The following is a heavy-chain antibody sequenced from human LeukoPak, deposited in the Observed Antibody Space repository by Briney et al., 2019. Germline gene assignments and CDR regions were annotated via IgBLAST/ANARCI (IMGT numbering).Heavy chain of an antibody. CDR1: GGSFSGYY. D-gene: IGHD1-1*01. V-gene: IGHV4-34*01. J-gene: IGHJ4*02. CDR3: ARRLERPFDY. Sequence: SETLSLTCAVYGGSFSGYYWSWIRQPPGEGLEWIGEINHSGSTNYNPSLKSRVTISVDTSKNQFSLKLSSVTAADTAVYYCARRLERPFDYWGQGTLVTVSS. CDR2: INHSGST.